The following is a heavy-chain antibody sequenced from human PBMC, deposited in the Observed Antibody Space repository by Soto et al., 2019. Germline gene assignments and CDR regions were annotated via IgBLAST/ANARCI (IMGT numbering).Heavy chain of an antibody. V-gene: IGHV4-59*12. CDR3: ARGPYCSGGSCYRSFDY. CDR1: AGSISSYY. Sequence: SETLSLTCTVSAGSISSYYWSWIRQPPGKGLEWVGYIYYSGSTNYNPSLKSRVTISVDTSKNQFSLKLNSVTAADTAVYYCARGPYCSGGSCYRSFDYWGQGTLVTVSS. J-gene: IGHJ4*02. CDR2: IYYSGST. D-gene: IGHD2-15*01.